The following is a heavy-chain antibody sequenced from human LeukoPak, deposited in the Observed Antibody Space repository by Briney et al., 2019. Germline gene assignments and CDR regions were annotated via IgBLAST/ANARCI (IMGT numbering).Heavy chain of an antibody. CDR1: GFTFSSYW. J-gene: IGHJ4*02. CDR3: ARRPGIHSSGWYYFDY. V-gene: IGHV3-74*01. Sequence: GGSLRLSCAASGFTFSSYWMHWVRQAPGKGLVWVSRINSDGSSTSYADSVKGRFTISRDNAKNSLYLQMNSLRAEDTAVYYCARRPGIHSSGWYYFDYWGQGTLVTVSS. CDR2: INSDGSST. D-gene: IGHD6-19*01.